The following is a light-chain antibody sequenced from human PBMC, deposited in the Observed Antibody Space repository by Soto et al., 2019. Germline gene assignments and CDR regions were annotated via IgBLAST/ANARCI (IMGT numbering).Light chain of an antibody. CDR1: QSVSSSN. V-gene: IGKV3-20*01. J-gene: IGKJ3*01. CDR2: GAS. CDR3: QTYGDSLFT. Sequence: ETVLMQSPGTLSLSPGERATLSCRASQSVSSSNLAWYQQKPGQAPRLLIYGASSRATGIPDRFSGSGSGTDFTLTISRLEPEDFAVYYCQTYGDSLFTFGPGTKVDIK.